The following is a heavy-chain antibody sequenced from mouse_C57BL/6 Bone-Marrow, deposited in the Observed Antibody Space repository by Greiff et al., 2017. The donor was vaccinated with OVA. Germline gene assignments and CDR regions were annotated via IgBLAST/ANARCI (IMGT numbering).Heavy chain of an antibody. CDR2: IDPSDSYT. J-gene: IGHJ3*01. V-gene: IGHV1-50*01. CDR3: ARGTSDAY. Sequence: QVQLKQPGAELVKPGASVKLSCKASGYTFTSYWMQWVKQRPGQGLEWIGEIDPSDSYTNYNQKFKGKATLTVDTSSSTAYMQLSSLTSEDSAVYYCARGTSDAYWGQGTLVTVSA. D-gene: IGHD3-1*01. CDR1: GYTFTSYW.